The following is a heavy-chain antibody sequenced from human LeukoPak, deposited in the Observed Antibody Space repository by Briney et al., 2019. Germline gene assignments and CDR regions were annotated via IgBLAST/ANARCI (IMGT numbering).Heavy chain of an antibody. D-gene: IGHD6-19*01. V-gene: IGHV3-7*01. CDR2: VKQDGSEK. CDR1: GFTFSSYW. CDR3: ARAGYSSGWDY. J-gene: IGHJ4*02. Sequence: PGGSLRLSCAASGFTFSSYWMSWVRQAPGKGLEWVANVKQDGSEKYHVDSVKGRFTISRDNAVNSLYLQMNSLRGEDTAVYFCARAGYSSGWDYWGQGTLVTVSS.